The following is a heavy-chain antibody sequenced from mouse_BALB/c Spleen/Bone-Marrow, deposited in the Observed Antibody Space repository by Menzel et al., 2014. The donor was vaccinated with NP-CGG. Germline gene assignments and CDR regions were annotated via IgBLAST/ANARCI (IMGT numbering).Heavy chain of an antibody. J-gene: IGHJ3*01. CDR1: GFNIKDTY. V-gene: IGHV14-3*02. CDR3: ARDYGRTAWFAY. CDR2: IDPANGNT. Sequence: EVQLQQSGAELVKPGASVKLSYTASGFNIKDTYIHRVKQRPEQGLEWIGGIDPANGNTKYDPKFQGKATITADTSSNTAYLQLSSLTSEDTAVYYCARDYGRTAWFAYWGQGTLVPVSA. D-gene: IGHD1-1*01.